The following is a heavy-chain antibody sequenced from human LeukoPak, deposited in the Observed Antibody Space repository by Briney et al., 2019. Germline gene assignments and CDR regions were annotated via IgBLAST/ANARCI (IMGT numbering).Heavy chain of an antibody. V-gene: IGHV4-34*01. CDR1: GGSFSGYY. CDR2: INHSGST. J-gene: IGHJ4*02. Sequence: SETLSLTCAVYGGSFSGYYWSWIRQPPGKGLEWIGEINHSGSTNYNPSLKSRVTISVDTSKNQFSLKLSSVTAADTAVYYCARALREWLPGASFDYWGQGTLVTVSS. D-gene: IGHD3-3*01. CDR3: ARALREWLPGASFDY.